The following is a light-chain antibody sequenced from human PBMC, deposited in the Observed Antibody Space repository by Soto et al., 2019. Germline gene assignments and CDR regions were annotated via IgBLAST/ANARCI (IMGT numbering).Light chain of an antibody. J-gene: IGKJ4*01. CDR2: ATS. CDR1: QAISSY. CDR3: HKYNYAPP. V-gene: IGKV1-27*01. Sequence: DIQLTQSPSSLSASVGDRVTITCRASQAISSYLAWYQQNPGKVPELLIYATSTLQSGAPSRFSGSGSGTDFNLTISSLQPEDVATYYCHKYNYAPPFGRGTKVEIK.